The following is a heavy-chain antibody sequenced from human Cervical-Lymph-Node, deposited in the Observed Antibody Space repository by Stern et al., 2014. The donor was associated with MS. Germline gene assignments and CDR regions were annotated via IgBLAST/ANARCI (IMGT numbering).Heavy chain of an antibody. D-gene: IGHD3-22*01. V-gene: IGHV4-61*01. CDR3: ARESRTHYYDTSNYRFFDF. Sequence: QVQLQESGPGLVKPSETLSLTCIVSAGSVSSGTFYWSWIRQPPGKGLEWIGSVYYGAITEYNPSLKRLVSMSVDTTKNQISLKLGSVTAADTAVYYCARESRTHYYDTSNYRFFDFWGQGALVTVSS. CDR2: VYYGAIT. CDR1: AGSVSSGTFY. J-gene: IGHJ4*02.